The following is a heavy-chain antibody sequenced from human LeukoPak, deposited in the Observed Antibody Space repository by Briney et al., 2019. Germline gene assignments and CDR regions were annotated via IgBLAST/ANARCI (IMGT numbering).Heavy chain of an antibody. Sequence: PGGPLRLSCAASGFTLNDHGMHWLRQATGKGLEGVSSTTSKNELHIPDSWRGRFTISRNNCKNSIDLQKKSLGGGGTAVYFFVKARLTLAGSDYWGQGNLVTVSS. J-gene: IGHJ4*02. CDR1: GFTLNDHG. V-gene: IGHV3-69-1*01. CDR2: TTSKNEL. D-gene: IGHD2-15*01. CDR3: VKARLTLAGSDY.